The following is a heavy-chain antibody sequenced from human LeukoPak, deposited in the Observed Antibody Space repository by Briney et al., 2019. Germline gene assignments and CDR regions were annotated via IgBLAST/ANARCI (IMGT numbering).Heavy chain of an antibody. Sequence: PSETLSLTCTVSGGSISSYYWSWIRQPPGKGLEWIGYIYYSGSTNYNPSLKSRVTISVGTSKNQFSLKLSSVTAADTAVYYCARSIGTVAEPLLYFQHWGQGTLVTVSS. V-gene: IGHV4-59*01. CDR3: ARSIGTVAEPLLYFQH. CDR2: IYYSGST. J-gene: IGHJ1*01. CDR1: GGSISSYY. D-gene: IGHD1/OR15-1a*01.